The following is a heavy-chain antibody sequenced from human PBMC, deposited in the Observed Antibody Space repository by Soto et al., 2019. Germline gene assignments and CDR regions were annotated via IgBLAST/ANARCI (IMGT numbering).Heavy chain of an antibody. Sequence: QVQLQESGPGLVKPSATLSLTCTVSGGSISSYYWSWIRQPPGKGLEWIGYIYYSGSTNYNPSLKSRGTRSVDTSKNQYALKLSAVTAAGTAVYYCAREVGEKDSYGHGFDYWGQGTLVTVSS. CDR1: GGSISSYY. CDR2: IYYSGST. CDR3: AREVGEKDSYGHGFDY. D-gene: IGHD5-18*01. V-gene: IGHV4-59*01. J-gene: IGHJ4*02.